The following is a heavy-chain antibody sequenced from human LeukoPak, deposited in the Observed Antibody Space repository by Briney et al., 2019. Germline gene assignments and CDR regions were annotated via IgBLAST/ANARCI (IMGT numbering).Heavy chain of an antibody. J-gene: IGHJ4*02. CDR2: IWYDGSIK. CDR1: GFTFSSYG. V-gene: IGHV3-33*01. D-gene: IGHD1-14*01. CDR3: ARAGNPSWPVFDY. Sequence: GGSLRLPCAASGFTFSSYGMHWDRQAPGKGLEWVAVIWYDGSIKYYADSVKGRFTISRDNSKNTLYLQMNSLRAEDTAVFYCARAGNPSWPVFDYWGQGTLVTVSS.